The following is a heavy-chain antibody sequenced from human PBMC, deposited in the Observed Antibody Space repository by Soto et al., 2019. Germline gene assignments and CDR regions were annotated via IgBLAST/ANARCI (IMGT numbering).Heavy chain of an antibody. V-gene: IGHV1-69*02. CDR3: ARVNRLAARGVDSHRDYDRDV. Sequence: QVQLVQSGAEVKKPGSSVKVSCKASGGTFSSYTISWVRQAPGQGLEWMGRIIPILGIANYAQKFQGRVTLTADKSTSTAYMELSSRRAEDTAGYDWARVNRLAARGVDSHRDYDRDVGGKGTTVPVSS. J-gene: IGHJ6*03. CDR1: GGTFSSYT. D-gene: IGHD6-13*01. CDR2: IIPILGIA.